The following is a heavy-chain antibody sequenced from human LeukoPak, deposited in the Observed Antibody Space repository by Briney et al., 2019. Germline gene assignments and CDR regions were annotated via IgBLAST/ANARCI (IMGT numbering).Heavy chain of an antibody. J-gene: IGHJ4*02. D-gene: IGHD6-13*01. CDR2: INANSGTR. V-gene: IGHV3-23*01. Sequence: GGSLRLSCEASGFAFSFFAMSWVRQAPGKGLEWVSTINANSGTRSYAASVRGRFTISRDNAKNTLYLQMNSLGAEDTAVYYCTTGVSSSCFNLCDYWGQGTLVTVSS. CDR3: TTGVSSSCFNLCDY. CDR1: GFAFSFFA.